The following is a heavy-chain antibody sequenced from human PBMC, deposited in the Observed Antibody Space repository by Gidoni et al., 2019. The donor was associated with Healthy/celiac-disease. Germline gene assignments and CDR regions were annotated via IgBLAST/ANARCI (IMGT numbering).Heavy chain of an antibody. CDR2: IYHSGST. CDR3: ASAPITMIVVVNYWYFDL. J-gene: IGHJ2*01. D-gene: IGHD3-22*01. V-gene: IGHV4-38-2*02. Sequence: QVQLQESGPGLVKPSETLSLTCTVSGYSISSGYYWGWIRQPPGKGLEWIGSIYHSGSTYYNPSLKSRVTISVDTSKNQFSLKLSSVTAADTAVYYCASAPITMIVVVNYWYFDLWGRGTLVTVSS. CDR1: GYSISSGYY.